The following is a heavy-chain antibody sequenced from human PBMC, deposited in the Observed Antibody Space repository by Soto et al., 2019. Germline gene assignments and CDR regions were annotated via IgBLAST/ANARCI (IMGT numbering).Heavy chain of an antibody. CDR2: IYWDDDK. CDR3: AHSLYDYVWGTNWFDP. J-gene: IGHJ5*02. Sequence: QITLKESGPTLVKPTQTLTVTCTFSGFSLSTSGVGVGWIRQPPGKALEWLALIYWDDDKRYSPSLKSRLTITKDTSKNQVVLTMTNMDPVDTATYYCAHSLYDYVWGTNWFDPWGQGTLVTVSS. D-gene: IGHD3-16*01. CDR1: GFSLSTSGVG. V-gene: IGHV2-5*02.